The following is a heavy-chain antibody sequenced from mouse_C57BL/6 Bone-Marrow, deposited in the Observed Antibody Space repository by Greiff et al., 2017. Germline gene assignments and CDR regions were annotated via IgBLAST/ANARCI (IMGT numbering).Heavy chain of an antibody. CDR3: ARSSIYYPSDY. CDR2: IYPGGGYT. Sequence: QVQLQQSGAELVRPGTSVKMSCKASGYTFTNYWIGWAKQRPGHGLEWIGDIYPGGGYTNYNEKFKGKATLTADKSSSTAYMQFSSLTSEDSTIYCCARSSIYYPSDYWGQGTTLTVSS. V-gene: IGHV1-63*01. CDR1: GYTFTNYW. D-gene: IGHD1-1*01. J-gene: IGHJ2*01.